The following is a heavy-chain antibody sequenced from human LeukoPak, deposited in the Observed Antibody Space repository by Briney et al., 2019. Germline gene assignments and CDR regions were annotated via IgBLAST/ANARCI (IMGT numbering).Heavy chain of an antibody. Sequence: GGSLRLSCAASGFTFSSYSMNWVRQAPGKGLEWVSSISSSSSYIYYADSVKGRFTISTDNAKNSLYLQMNSLRAEDTAVYYCARDGGDYFDYWGQGTLVTVSS. CDR1: GFTFSSYS. CDR2: ISSSSSYI. CDR3: ARDGGDYFDY. J-gene: IGHJ4*02. D-gene: IGHD2-15*01. V-gene: IGHV3-21*01.